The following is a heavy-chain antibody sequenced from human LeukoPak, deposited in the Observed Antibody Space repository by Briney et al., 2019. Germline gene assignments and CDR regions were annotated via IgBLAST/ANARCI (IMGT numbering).Heavy chain of an antibody. CDR1: EFSFRSYA. CDR2: ISGSGGST. D-gene: IGHD3-9*01. J-gene: IGHJ4*02. V-gene: IGHV3-23*01. Sequence: PGGSLRLSCAASEFSFRSYAMHWVRQAPGKGLEWVSAISGSGGSTYYADSVKGRFTISRDNSKNTLYLQMNSLRAEDTAVYYCAKDAYDILRLVMGYWGQGTLVTVSS. CDR3: AKDAYDILRLVMGY.